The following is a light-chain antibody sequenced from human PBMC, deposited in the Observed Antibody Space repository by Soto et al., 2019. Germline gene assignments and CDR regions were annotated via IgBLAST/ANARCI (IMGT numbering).Light chain of an antibody. CDR3: QQYGSSHTWT. CDR1: QSVSSSH. J-gene: IGKJ1*01. CDR2: GAS. V-gene: IGKV3-20*01. Sequence: EILLTQSPCTLSLSPGKRATLSCRASQSVSSSHLAWYQQKPGQAPRLLIYGASTRATGIPDRFSGSGSGTDFTLTISRLEHEDSAVYYCQQYGSSHTWTFGQGTKVDIK.